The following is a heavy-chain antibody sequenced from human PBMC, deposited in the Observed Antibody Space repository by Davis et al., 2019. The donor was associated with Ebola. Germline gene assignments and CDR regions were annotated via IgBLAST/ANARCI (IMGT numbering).Heavy chain of an antibody. J-gene: IGHJ4*02. CDR3: AREGFWSGYRSRFDY. Sequence: MPSETLSLTCAVYGGSFSGYYWSWVRQSPGKGLEWIGEVIDGGISNYNPSLKSRVSVSVDRSKNQFSLKLTSVTAADTAVYYCAREGFWSGYRSRFDYWGQGTLVTVSS. V-gene: IGHV4-34*12. CDR2: VIDGGIS. CDR1: GGSFSGYY. D-gene: IGHD3-3*01.